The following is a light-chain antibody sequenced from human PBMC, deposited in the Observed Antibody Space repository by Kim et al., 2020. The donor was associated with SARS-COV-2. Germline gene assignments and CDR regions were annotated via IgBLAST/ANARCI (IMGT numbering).Light chain of an antibody. CDR1: QSISTY. Sequence: DIQLTQSPSSLSASVGDRVTITCRASQSISTYLNWYRQKPGKAPKLLIYGASNLPSGVPSRFSGSGSGTDFTLTISTLQPEDFGTYYYLQGYNTFGQGTKLEI. V-gene: IGKV1-39*01. CDR3: LQGYNT. J-gene: IGKJ2*01. CDR2: GAS.